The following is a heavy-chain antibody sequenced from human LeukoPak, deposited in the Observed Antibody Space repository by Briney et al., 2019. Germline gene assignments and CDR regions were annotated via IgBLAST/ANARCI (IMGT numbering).Heavy chain of an antibody. Sequence: PGRSLRLSCAASGFTFSSYAMHWVRQAPGKGLEWVAVISYDGNNKYYADSVKGRFTISRDNSKNTLYLQMNSLRAEDTAVYYCARFDEGFDYWGQGTLVTVSS. V-gene: IGHV3-30-3*01. CDR1: GFTFSSYA. J-gene: IGHJ4*02. CDR2: ISYDGNNK. CDR3: ARFDEGFDY. D-gene: IGHD3-10*01.